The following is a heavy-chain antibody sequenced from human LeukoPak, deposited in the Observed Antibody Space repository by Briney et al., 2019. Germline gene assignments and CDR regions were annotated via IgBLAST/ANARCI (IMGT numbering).Heavy chain of an antibody. CDR1: GFTFSSYS. D-gene: IGHD1-26*01. Sequence: GGSLRLSCAASGFTFSSYSMNWVRQAPGKGLEWVSSISSSSSYIYYADSMKGRFTISRDNAKNSLYLQMNSLRAEDTAVYYCASWEYFDYWGQGTLVTVSS. CDR3: ASWEYFDY. J-gene: IGHJ4*02. CDR2: ISSSSSYI. V-gene: IGHV3-21*01.